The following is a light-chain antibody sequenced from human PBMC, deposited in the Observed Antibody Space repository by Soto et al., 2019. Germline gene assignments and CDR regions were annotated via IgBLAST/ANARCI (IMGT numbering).Light chain of an antibody. V-gene: IGKV3-20*01. CDR1: QSVSSSY. CDR3: QQYGSSPRYT. Sequence: DIVLTQSPGTLSLSPGERATLSCRASQSVSSSYLAWYQQKPGQAPRLLIYGASSRATGIPDRFSGSGSGTVFTLTISRLEPEDFAVYYCQQYGSSPRYTFGQGIKLEIK. CDR2: GAS. J-gene: IGKJ2*01.